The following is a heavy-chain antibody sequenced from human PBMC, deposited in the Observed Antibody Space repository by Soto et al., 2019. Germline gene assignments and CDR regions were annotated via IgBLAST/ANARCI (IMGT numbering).Heavy chain of an antibody. Sequence: QVQLVESGGGVVQPGRSLRLSCAASGFRFSNYGMYWVRQAPGMGLEWVAVISFDGSDQYYAGSVKGRFTISRDKSTSTLYLQMNSLRAEDTAVYYCAKSFGIWSGYSDYWGQGTLVTVSS. CDR2: ISFDGSDQ. CDR3: AKSFGIWSGYSDY. J-gene: IGHJ4*02. D-gene: IGHD3-3*01. V-gene: IGHV3-30*18. CDR1: GFRFSNYG.